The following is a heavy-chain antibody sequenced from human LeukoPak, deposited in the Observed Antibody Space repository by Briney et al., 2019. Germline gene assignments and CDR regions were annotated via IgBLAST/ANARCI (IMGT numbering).Heavy chain of an antibody. CDR2: ISSSSRTI. Sequence: PGRSLRLSCAASGFTFSSYGMHWVRQAPGKGLEWVSYISSSSRTIYYADSVKGRFTSSRDNGRNSLYLQMNSLRAEDTAVYYCARDGPDCGGDCYYGYWGQGTLVTVSS. CDR1: GFTFSSYG. D-gene: IGHD2-21*02. J-gene: IGHJ4*02. CDR3: ARDGPDCGGDCYYGY. V-gene: IGHV3-48*01.